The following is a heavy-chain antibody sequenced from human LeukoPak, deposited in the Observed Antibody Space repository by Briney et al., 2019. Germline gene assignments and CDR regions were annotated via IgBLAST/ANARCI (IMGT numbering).Heavy chain of an antibody. CDR3: ARVRGSSSWYSYFDY. CDR1: GGTFSSYA. CDR2: IIPIFGTA. Sequence: ASVKVSCKASGGTFSSYAISWVRQAPGQGLEWMGRIIPIFGTANYAQKFQGRVTITPVESTSTAYMELSSLRSEDTAVYYCARVRGSSSWYSYFDYWGQGTLVTVSS. J-gene: IGHJ4*02. D-gene: IGHD6-13*01. V-gene: IGHV1-69*13.